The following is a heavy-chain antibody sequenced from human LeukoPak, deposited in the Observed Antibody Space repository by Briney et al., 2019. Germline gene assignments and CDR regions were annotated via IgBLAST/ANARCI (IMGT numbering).Heavy chain of an antibody. Sequence: PGGSLRLSCAASGFTFSDYYMSWIRQAPGKGLEWVSYISSSGSTIYYADSVKGRFTISRDNAKDSLYLQMNSLRAEDTAVYYCAGMDSSGYSDAFDIWGQGTVVTVSS. CDR2: ISSSGSTI. V-gene: IGHV3-11*01. J-gene: IGHJ3*02. CDR1: GFTFSDYY. CDR3: AGMDSSGYSDAFDI. D-gene: IGHD3-22*01.